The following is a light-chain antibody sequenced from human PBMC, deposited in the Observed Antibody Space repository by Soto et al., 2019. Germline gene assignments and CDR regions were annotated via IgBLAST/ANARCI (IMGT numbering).Light chain of an antibody. J-gene: IGKJ1*01. CDR2: GAS. V-gene: IGKV3-20*01. CDR3: HQYGSSPRT. CDR1: QSVAGSY. Sequence: EIVLTQSPGTLSLSPGERATLSCRASQSVAGSYLVWYQQKPGQAPRLLIYGASSRATGIPDRFSGSGSGTGFTLTISRLEPEDFAVYYCHQYGSSPRTFGQGTKVDIK.